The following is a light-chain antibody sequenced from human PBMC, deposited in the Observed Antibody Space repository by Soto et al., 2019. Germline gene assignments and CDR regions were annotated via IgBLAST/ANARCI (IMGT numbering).Light chain of an antibody. CDR3: SSYTSSSTPYV. V-gene: IGLV2-14*01. CDR1: SSDVGGYNY. CDR2: DVT. Sequence: QSVLTQPASVSGFPGQSITIPCTGTSSDVGGYNYVSWYQQHPVKAPKLMIYDVTNRPSGVSDRFSGSKSGNTASLTISGLQAEDEADYYCSSYTSSSTPYVFGTGTKVTVL. J-gene: IGLJ1*01.